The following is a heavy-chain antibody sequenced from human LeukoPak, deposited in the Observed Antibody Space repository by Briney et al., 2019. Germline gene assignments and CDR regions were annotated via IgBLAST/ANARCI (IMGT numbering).Heavy chain of an antibody. CDR2: INPSGGST. CDR1: GYTFTSYY. V-gene: IGHV1-46*03. CDR3: TRSSAYYNEADM. J-gene: IGHJ3*02. D-gene: IGHD3-9*01. Sequence: ASVKVSCKTFGYTFTSYYVHWVRQAPGQGLEWMGIINPSGGSTTYAQKFQGRLTMTSDTSTSTVYIELSSLRSEDTSVYYYTRSSAYYNEADMWGQGTMVTVSS.